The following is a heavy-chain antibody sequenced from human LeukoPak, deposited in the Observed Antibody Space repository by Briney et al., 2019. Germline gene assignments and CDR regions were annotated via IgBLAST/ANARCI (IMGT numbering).Heavy chain of an antibody. CDR2: MNAGNGNT. V-gene: IGHV1-3*01. D-gene: IGHD2-15*01. CDR1: GYTFTNYA. CDR3: ARGRGTSGSNRDFYYYYYMDV. J-gene: IGHJ6*03. Sequence: ASVKVSCKASGYTFTNYALHWLRQAPGQRPEWMGWMNAGNGNTKYSQKFQGRITPIRDTSAATAYMELSSLRHDDLAVYYCARGRGTSGSNRDFYYYYYMDVWGKGTTVTVSS.